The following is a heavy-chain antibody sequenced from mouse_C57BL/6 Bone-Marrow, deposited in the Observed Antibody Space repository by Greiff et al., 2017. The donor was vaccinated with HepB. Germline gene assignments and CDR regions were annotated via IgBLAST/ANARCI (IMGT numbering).Heavy chain of an antibody. CDR2: IYPRDGST. V-gene: IGHV1-85*01. CDR1: GYTFTSYD. CDR3: ARGDYYYGSSHLFAY. J-gene: IGHJ3*01. Sequence: VQLQQSGPELVKPGASVKLSCKASGYTFTSYDINWVKQRPGQGLEWIGWIYPRDGSTKYNEKFKGKATLTVDTSSSTAYMELHSLTSEDSAVYFCARGDYYYGSSHLFAYWGQGTLVTVSA. D-gene: IGHD1-1*01.